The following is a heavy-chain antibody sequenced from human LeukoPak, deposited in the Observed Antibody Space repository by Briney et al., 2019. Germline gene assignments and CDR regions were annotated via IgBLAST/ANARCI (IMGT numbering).Heavy chain of an antibody. J-gene: IGHJ4*02. D-gene: IGHD6-13*01. CDR2: IYPDDSDT. CDR3: TRHDSSSWYNY. Sequence: GESLKISCKGSGYSFISNWIGWVRQMPGKGLEWMGIIYPDDSDTRYSPSFQGQVTISADKSISTAYLQWSSLKTSDTAMHYCTRHDSSSWYNYWGQGTLVTVSS. CDR1: GYSFISNW. V-gene: IGHV5-51*01.